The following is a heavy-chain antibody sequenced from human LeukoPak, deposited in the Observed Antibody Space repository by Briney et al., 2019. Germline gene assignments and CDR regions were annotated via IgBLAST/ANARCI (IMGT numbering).Heavy chain of an antibody. J-gene: IGHJ6*02. Sequence: SETLSLTCTVSGGSISSSSYYWGWIRQPPGRGLEWIGSIYYDGSAYYNPSLKSRVTISVDTSKNQFSLKLSSVTAADTAVYYCSRTGYYYYGMDVWGQGTTVTVSS. V-gene: IGHV4-39*01. D-gene: IGHD1-14*01. CDR2: IYYDGSA. CDR1: GGSISSSSYY. CDR3: SRTGYYYYGMDV.